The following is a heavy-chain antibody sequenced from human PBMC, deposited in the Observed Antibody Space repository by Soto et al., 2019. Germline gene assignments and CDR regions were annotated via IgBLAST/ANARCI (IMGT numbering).Heavy chain of an antibody. Sequence: EVQLLESGGGLVQPGGSLRLSCAASGFTFSSYAMSWVRQAPGKGLEWVSAISGSGGSRYYADSVKGRFTISRDNSKNTLYLQMNSLRAEDTAVYYCASSLHCSSTSCYSHYYYYMDVWGKGTTVTVSS. J-gene: IGHJ6*03. CDR3: ASSLHCSSTSCYSHYYYYMDV. D-gene: IGHD2-2*01. CDR1: GFTFSSYA. CDR2: ISGSGGSR. V-gene: IGHV3-23*01.